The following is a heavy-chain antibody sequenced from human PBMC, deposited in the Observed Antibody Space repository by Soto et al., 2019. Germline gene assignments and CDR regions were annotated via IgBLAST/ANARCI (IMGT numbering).Heavy chain of an antibody. J-gene: IGHJ6*02. CDR1: GFTFSSYG. V-gene: IGHV3-33*01. CDR2: IWYDGSNK. Sequence: GSLRLSCAASGFTFSSYGMHWVRQAPGKGLEWVAVIWYDGSNKYYADSVKGRFTISRDNSKNTLYLQMNSLRAEDTAVYYCARDLVRIAAAGTARDYYYGMDVWGQGTTVTVSS. CDR3: ARDLVRIAAAGTARDYYYGMDV. D-gene: IGHD6-13*01.